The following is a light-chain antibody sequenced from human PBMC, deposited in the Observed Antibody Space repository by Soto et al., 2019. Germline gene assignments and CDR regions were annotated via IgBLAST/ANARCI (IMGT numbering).Light chain of an antibody. J-gene: IGKJ1*01. CDR2: WAS. V-gene: IGKV4-1*01. Sequence: DIVMTQSPDSLAVSLGERATINRKSSQSVLYTSNNKNYLAWYQQKPRQPPKLLIYWASTRESGVPDRFSGSGSGTDFTLTISSLQAEDVAVYYFQQYYSTPRTFGQGTKVEIK. CDR1: QSVLYTSNNKNY. CDR3: QQYYSTPRT.